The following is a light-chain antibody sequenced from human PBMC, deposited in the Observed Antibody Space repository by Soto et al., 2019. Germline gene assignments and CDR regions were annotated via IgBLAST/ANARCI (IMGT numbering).Light chain of an antibody. CDR1: QSVSSSY. CDR2: GAS. CDR3: QQYGSSPLT. J-gene: IGKJ4*01. V-gene: IGKV3-20*01. Sequence: EKVLTQSPATLSLSPGERATLSCRASQSVSSSYLAWYQQKPGQAPRLLIYGASSRATGIPDRFSGSGSGTDFTLTISRLEPEDFAVYYCQQYGSSPLTFGGGTKVDIK.